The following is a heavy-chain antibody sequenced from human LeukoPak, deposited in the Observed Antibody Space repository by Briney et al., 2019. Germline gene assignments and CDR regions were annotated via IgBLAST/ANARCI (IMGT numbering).Heavy chain of an antibody. V-gene: IGHV3-43*01. D-gene: IGHD6-13*01. CDR2: ITWDGDST. CDR3: AKDIHVGSNSVLDS. J-gene: IGHJ4*02. CDR1: GFTFDDYA. Sequence: GGSLRLSCAASGFTFDDYAMHWVRQAPGKGLEWVSPITWDGDSTYYADSVKGRFTISRDDSKNSLYLQMNSLRSEDTALYYCAKDIHVGSNSVLDSWGQGTLVTVSS.